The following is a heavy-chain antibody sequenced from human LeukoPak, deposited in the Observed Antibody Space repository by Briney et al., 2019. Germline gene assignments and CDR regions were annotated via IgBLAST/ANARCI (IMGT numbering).Heavy chain of an antibody. CDR2: IYPRDSDT. CDR1: GYTFTSYW. J-gene: IGHJ4*02. Sequence: GESLKISCEASGYTFTSYWIGWVRQMPGKGLEWVGIIYPRDSDTRYSPSFQGQVTISADKSISTAYLQWSSLKASDTAMYYCARLGSGSSGWSDYWGQGTLVTVSS. V-gene: IGHV5-51*01. D-gene: IGHD6-19*01. CDR3: ARLGSGSSGWSDY.